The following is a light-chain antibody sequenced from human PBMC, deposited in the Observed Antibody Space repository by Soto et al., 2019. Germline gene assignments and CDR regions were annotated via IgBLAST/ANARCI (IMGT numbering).Light chain of an antibody. CDR3: HFYDSSLSGYV. Sequence: QSVLTQPPSVSGAPGQRVTISCTGSSSNTGAGYDVHWYQQLPGTAPKLLIYGSTNRPSGVPDRFSGSKTGTSASLAITGLQAEDEADYYCHFYDSSLSGYVFGTGTKLTVL. J-gene: IGLJ1*01. CDR1: SSNTGAGYD. V-gene: IGLV1-40*01. CDR2: GST.